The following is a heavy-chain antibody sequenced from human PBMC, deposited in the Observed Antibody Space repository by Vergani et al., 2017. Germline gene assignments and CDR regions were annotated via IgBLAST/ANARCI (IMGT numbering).Heavy chain of an antibody. CDR2: IYPADSDT. Sequence: EVELVQSGPEMRKPGESLKISCKGSEYSFGNYWIGWVRQMPGKGLEWMGIIYPADSDTRYSPSFQGQVTISAHKSISTAFLQWDSLKAADTARYYCARHTTYTDSWGQGTLVTVSS. CDR3: ARHTTYTDS. V-gene: IGHV5-51*01. D-gene: IGHD1-1*01. CDR1: EYSFGNYW. J-gene: IGHJ4*02.